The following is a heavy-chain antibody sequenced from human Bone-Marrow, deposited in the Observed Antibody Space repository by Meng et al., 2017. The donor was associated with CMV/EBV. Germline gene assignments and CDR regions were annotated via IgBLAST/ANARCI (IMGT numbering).Heavy chain of an antibody. V-gene: IGHV1-3*01. Sequence: SCKFSGYTFTSSVLYWVRQAPGQRLEWMGWIIVGNGNTKYSQKFQGRVTITRDTSASTAYMELSSLRSEDTAVYYCARRIAAVGLDYWGQGTLVTVSS. CDR3: ARRIAAVGLDY. J-gene: IGHJ4*02. D-gene: IGHD6-13*01. CDR1: GYTFTSSV. CDR2: IIVGNGNT.